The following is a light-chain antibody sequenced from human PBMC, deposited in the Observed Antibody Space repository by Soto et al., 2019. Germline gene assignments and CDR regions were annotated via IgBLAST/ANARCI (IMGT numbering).Light chain of an antibody. CDR1: QSVSSSQ. Sequence: EVVLTQSPGTLSLSPGERATLSCRASQSVSSSQLTWFQQKPGQAPRLLISGASSRATGIPDRFSGSGSGTDFTLTISRLEPEDFALYYCQHYVERSPITFGQGTRLEI. V-gene: IGKV3-20*01. CDR3: QHYVERSPIT. J-gene: IGKJ5*01. CDR2: GAS.